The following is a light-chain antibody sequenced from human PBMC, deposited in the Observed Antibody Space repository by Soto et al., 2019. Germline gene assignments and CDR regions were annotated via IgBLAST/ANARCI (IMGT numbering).Light chain of an antibody. CDR2: FNN. J-gene: IGLJ1*01. CDR1: SSNIGAGYD. CDR3: QSYDSSLSAYV. V-gene: IGLV1-40*01. Sequence: QSVLTQPPSVYGAPGQRVNISCTGSSSNIGAGYDVQWYQQLPGTAPKLLIYFNNNRPSGVPDRFSGSKSGTSASLAITGLQAEDEADYYCQSYDSSLSAYVFGSGTKVTVL.